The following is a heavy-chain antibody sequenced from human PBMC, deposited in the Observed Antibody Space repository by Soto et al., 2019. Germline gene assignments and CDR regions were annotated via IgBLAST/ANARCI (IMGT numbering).Heavy chain of an antibody. D-gene: IGHD2-15*01. CDR1: GYTFTSYY. V-gene: IGHV1-46*03. J-gene: IGHJ5*02. CDR3: ASGGENIVVVVAATPWFDP. Sequence: QVQLVQSGAEVKKPGASVKVSCKASGYTFTSYYMHWVRQAPGQGLEWMGIINPSGGSTSYAQKFQGRVTMTTDTSTSTEYMELGSLRSEDTAVYYGASGGENIVVVVAATPWFDPWGQGTLVTVSS. CDR2: INPSGGST.